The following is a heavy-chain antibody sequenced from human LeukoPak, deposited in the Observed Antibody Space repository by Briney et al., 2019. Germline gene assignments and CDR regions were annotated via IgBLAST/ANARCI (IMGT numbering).Heavy chain of an antibody. J-gene: IGHJ1*01. V-gene: IGHV5-51*01. CDR3: ARAPGYCSGGSCYSSEYFQH. Sequence: GESLKISCKGSGYSFTSYWIGWVRQMPGKGLEWMGIIYPGDSDTRYSPSFQSQVTISADKSISTAYLQWSSLKASDTAMYYCARAPGYCSGGSCYSSEYFQHWGQGTLVTVSS. D-gene: IGHD2-15*01. CDR1: GYSFTSYW. CDR2: IYPGDSDT.